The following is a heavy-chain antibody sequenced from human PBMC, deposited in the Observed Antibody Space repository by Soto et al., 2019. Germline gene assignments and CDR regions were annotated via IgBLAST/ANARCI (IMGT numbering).Heavy chain of an antibody. CDR2: ISGSGGST. V-gene: IGHV3-23*01. Sequence: GGSLKLSCAASGFTFSSYAMSWVRQAPGKGLEWVSTISGSGGSTYYAESVKGRFTISRDNSKNTLFLQMNSLRAEDTAVYYCAKARAQNHFDYWGQGTLVTVSS. CDR3: AKARAQNHFDY. CDR1: GFTFSSYA. J-gene: IGHJ4*02.